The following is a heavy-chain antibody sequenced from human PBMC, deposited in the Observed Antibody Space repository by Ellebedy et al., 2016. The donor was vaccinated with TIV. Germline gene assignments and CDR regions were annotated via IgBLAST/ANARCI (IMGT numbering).Heavy chain of an antibody. D-gene: IGHD2-2*01. CDR3: ARGRWCSSTSCYFGVALFDY. J-gene: IGHJ4*02. CDR2: IYYSGST. V-gene: IGHV4-39*07. CDR1: GGSISSSSYY. Sequence: SETLSLXXTVSGGSISSSSYYWGWIRQPPGKGLEWIGSIYYSGSTYYNPSLKSRVTISVDTSKNQFSLKLSSVTAADTAVYYCARGRWCSSTSCYFGVALFDYWGQGTLVTVSS.